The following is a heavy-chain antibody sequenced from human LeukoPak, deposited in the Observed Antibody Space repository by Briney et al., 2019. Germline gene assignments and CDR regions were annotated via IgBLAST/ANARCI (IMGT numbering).Heavy chain of an antibody. CDR2: IYYSGST. D-gene: IGHD3-3*01. Sequence: PSETLSLTCTVSGGSISSYYWSWIRQPPGKGLEWIGYIYYSGSTNYNPSLKSRVTISVDTSKNQFSLKLSSVTAADTAVYYCPITIFGVATTDYWGQGTLVTVSS. CDR3: PITIFGVATTDY. V-gene: IGHV4-59*01. CDR1: GGSISSYY. J-gene: IGHJ4*02.